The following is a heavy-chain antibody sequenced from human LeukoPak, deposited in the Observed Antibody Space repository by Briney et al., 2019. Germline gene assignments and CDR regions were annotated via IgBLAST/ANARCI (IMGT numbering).Heavy chain of an antibody. CDR3: ARGRGTAMVSYYYYYGMDV. J-gene: IGHJ6*02. Sequence: GGSXXXYYWSWIRQPPGKGLEWIGEINHSGSTNYNPSLKSRVTISVDTSKNQFSLKLSSVTAADTAVYYCARGRGTAMVSYYYYYGMDVWGQGTTVTVSS. V-gene: IGHV4-34*01. D-gene: IGHD5-18*01. CDR2: INHSGST. CDR1: GGSXXXYY.